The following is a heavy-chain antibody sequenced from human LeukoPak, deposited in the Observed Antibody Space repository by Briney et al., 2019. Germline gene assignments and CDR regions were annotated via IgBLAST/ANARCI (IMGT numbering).Heavy chain of an antibody. V-gene: IGHV4-38-2*01. CDR2: IYHSGST. D-gene: IGHD6-19*01. CDR1: NYFISGGHF. CDR3: ARKSGYSSGWTWFDP. Sequence: PPETLSLTCAVSNYFISGGHFWSWIRPPPGKGLEWIGTIYHSGSTYYNPSLKSRVTMSVDTSKNEFFLKLDSVTAVDTAVYYCARKSGYSSGWTWFDPWGQGTLVTVSS. J-gene: IGHJ5*02.